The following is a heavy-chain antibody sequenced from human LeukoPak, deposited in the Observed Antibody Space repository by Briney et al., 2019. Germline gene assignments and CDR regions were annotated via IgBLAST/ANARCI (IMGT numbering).Heavy chain of an antibody. CDR3: ARAVQLERRWWFDP. J-gene: IGHJ5*02. D-gene: IGHD1-1*01. Sequence: PSETLSPTCAVSGGSISSSNWWSWVRQPPGKGLEWIGEIYHSGSTNYNLSLKSRVTISVDKSKNQFSLKLSSVTAADTAVYYCARAVQLERRWWFDPWGQGTLVTVSS. V-gene: IGHV4-4*02. CDR2: IYHSGST. CDR1: GGSISSSNW.